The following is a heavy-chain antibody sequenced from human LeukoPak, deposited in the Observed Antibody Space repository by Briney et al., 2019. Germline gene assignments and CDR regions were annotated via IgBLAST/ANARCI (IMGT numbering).Heavy chain of an antibody. J-gene: IGHJ4*02. CDR2: ITASGTAM. CDR1: GFTFSSYS. V-gene: IGHV3-48*02. CDR3: ASSGSYRFDY. D-gene: IGHD1-26*01. Sequence: GGSLRLSCAAPGFTFSSYSMNWVRQAPGKGLEWVPHITASGTAMFYADSVKGRFTISRDNAKNSLYLQMNSLRDEDTAVYYCASSGSYRFDYWGQGTLVTVSS.